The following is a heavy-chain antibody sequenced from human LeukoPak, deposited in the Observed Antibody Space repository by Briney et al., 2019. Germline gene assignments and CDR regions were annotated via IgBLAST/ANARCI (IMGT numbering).Heavy chain of an antibody. J-gene: IGHJ4*02. V-gene: IGHV4-59*12. CDR1: GGSIRSYY. D-gene: IGHD6-6*01. Sequence: SETLSLTCTVSGGSIRSYYWSWIRQPPGKGLEWIGYIYYSGSTNYNPSLKSRVTISVDTSKNQFSLKLSSVTAADTAVYYCARTSIAARPDYFDYWGQGTLVTVSS. CDR3: ARTSIAARPDYFDY. CDR2: IYYSGST.